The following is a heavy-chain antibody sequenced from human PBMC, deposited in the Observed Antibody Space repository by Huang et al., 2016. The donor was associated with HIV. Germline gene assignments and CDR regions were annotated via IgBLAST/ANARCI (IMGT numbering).Heavy chain of an antibody. V-gene: IGHV4-59*11. Sequence: QVQLQESGPGLVKPSETLSLTCTVSGGSISSHYWSWIRQPPGKGLEWIGSIYYSGSTNYNPSLKSRVTISVDTSKNQFSLKLSSVTAADTAVYYCASTTRFDPWGQGTLVTVSS. CDR2: IYYSGST. J-gene: IGHJ5*02. D-gene: IGHD2-2*01. CDR1: GGSISSHY. CDR3: ASTTRFDP.